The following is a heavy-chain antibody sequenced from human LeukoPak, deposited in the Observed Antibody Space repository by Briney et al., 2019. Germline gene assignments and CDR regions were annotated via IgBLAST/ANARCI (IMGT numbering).Heavy chain of an antibody. Sequence: SGRSLRLSCAASGFTFDDYAMHWVRQAPGKGLEWVSGISWNSGSIGYADSVKGRFTISRDNAKNSLYLQMNSLRAEDTALYYCAKDIGGATVDAFDIWGQGTMVTVSS. CDR3: AKDIGGATVDAFDI. CDR2: ISWNSGSI. D-gene: IGHD1-26*01. CDR1: GFTFDDYA. V-gene: IGHV3-9*01. J-gene: IGHJ3*02.